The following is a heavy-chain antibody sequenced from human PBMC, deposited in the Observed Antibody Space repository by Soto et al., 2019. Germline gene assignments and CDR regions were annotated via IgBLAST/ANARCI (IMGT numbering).Heavy chain of an antibody. Sequence: EVQLVESGGGLVQPGGSLRLSCAASGFTFSSFWMHWVRQAPGKGLEWVSRASPDGTSTSYAGSVKGRFTISRDNAKSTLFMQMNSLRAEDTAVYYCTRHGSGDYFLFDPWGQGTLVTVSS. D-gene: IGHD4-17*01. CDR1: GFTFSSFW. CDR3: TRHGSGDYFLFDP. CDR2: ASPDGTST. V-gene: IGHV3-74*01. J-gene: IGHJ5*02.